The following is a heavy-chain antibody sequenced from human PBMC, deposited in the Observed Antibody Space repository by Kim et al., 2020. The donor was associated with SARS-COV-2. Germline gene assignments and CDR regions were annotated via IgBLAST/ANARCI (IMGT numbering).Heavy chain of an antibody. CDR3: ARDQYYYGSVSYGPGDRNAFEI. Sequence: SVKVSCKASGGTFSSYTISWVRQAPGQGLEWMGRIIPILGIANYAQKFQGRVTITADKSTSTAYMELSSLGSEDTAVYYCARDQYYYGSVSYGPGDRNAFEIWGQGTMVTVSS. CDR1: GGTFSSYT. CDR2: IIPILGIA. V-gene: IGHV1-69*04. D-gene: IGHD3-10*01. J-gene: IGHJ3*02.